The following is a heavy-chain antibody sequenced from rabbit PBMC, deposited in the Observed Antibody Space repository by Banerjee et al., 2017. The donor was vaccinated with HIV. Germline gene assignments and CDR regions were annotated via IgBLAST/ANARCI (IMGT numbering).Heavy chain of an antibody. V-gene: IGHV1S40*01. J-gene: IGHJ6*01. Sequence: QSLEESGGDLVKPGASLTLTCTASGFDFSSNAMCWVRQAPGKGPEWIACIYIGGSDRTYYAGWAKGRFTISKASSTTVTLQMTSLTAADTATYFCARDNYGGPGYASYGMDLWGQGTLVTVS. CDR2: IYIGGSDRT. D-gene: IGHD3-1*01. CDR1: GFDFSSNA. CDR3: ARDNYGGPGYASYGMDL.